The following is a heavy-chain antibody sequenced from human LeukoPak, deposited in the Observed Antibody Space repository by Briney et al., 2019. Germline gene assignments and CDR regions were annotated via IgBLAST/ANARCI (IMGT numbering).Heavy chain of an antibody. CDR1: GFTFSSYS. CDR2: LAYDETFR. J-gene: IGHJ3*02. Sequence: GGSLRLSCAASGFTFSSYSMNWVRQAPGKGLEWVALLAYDETFRYYADSVKGRFTISRDTAKTTLDLQMNSLTTEDTALYYCAREADGFDIWGQGTMVTVSS. CDR3: AREADGFDI. V-gene: IGHV3-30*05.